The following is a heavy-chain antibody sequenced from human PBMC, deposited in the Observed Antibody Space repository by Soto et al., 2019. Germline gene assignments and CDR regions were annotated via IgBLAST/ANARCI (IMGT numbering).Heavy chain of an antibody. V-gene: IGHV1-69*06. CDR1: GGTFSSYA. J-gene: IGHJ6*02. CDR2: IIPIFGTA. Sequence: QVQLVQSGAEVKKPGSSVKVSCKASGGTFSSYAISWVRQAPGHGLEWMGGIIPIFGTANYAQKFQGRVTITADKSTSTAYMELSSRRSEDTAVYYCARANYDILTGYYLYYYDGMDVWGQGTTVTVSS. CDR3: ARANYDILTGYYLYYYDGMDV. D-gene: IGHD3-9*01.